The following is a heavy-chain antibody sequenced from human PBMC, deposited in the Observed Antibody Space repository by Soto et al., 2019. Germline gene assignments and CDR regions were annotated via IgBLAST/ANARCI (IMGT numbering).Heavy chain of an antibody. J-gene: IGHJ4*02. CDR3: ARGANPPPYYYDSSPFDY. D-gene: IGHD3-22*01. Sequence: SLRLSCAASGFTFSSYAMHWVRQAPGKGLEWVAVISYDGSNKYYADSVKGRFTISRDNSKNTLYLQMNSLRAEDTAVYYCARGANPPPYYYDSSPFDYWGQGTLVTVSS. V-gene: IGHV3-30-3*01. CDR2: ISYDGSNK. CDR1: GFTFSSYA.